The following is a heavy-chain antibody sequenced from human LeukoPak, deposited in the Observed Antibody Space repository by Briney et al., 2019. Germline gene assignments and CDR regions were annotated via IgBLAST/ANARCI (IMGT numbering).Heavy chain of an antibody. CDR2: IYYSGGT. V-gene: IGHV4-59*08. Sequence: SETLSLTCTVSGGSISSYYWSWIRQPPGKGLEWIGYIYYSGGTNYNPSLKSRVTISVDTSKNHFSLKLSSVTAADTAVYYCARSIGLTSCPDYWGQGTLVTVSS. D-gene: IGHD2-2*01. J-gene: IGHJ4*02. CDR1: GGSISSYY. CDR3: ARSIGLTSCPDY.